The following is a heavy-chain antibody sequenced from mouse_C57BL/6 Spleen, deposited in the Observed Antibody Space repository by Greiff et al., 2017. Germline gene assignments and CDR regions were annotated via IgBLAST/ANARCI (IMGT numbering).Heavy chain of an antibody. CDR1: GYSITSGYY. Sequence: ESGPGLVKPSQSLSLTCSVTGYSITSGYYWNWIRQFPGNKLEWMGYISYDGSNNYNPSLKNRISITRDTSKNQFFLKLNSVTTEDTATYYCARENYSNYGGDFDYWGQGTTLTVSS. V-gene: IGHV3-6*01. CDR2: ISYDGSN. D-gene: IGHD2-5*01. J-gene: IGHJ2*01. CDR3: ARENYSNYGGDFDY.